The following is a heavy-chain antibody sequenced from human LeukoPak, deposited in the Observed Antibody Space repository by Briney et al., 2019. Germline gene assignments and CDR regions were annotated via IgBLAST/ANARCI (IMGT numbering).Heavy chain of an antibody. CDR1: GFTFSSYA. V-gene: IGHV3-23*01. D-gene: IGHD2-21*02. CDR2: ISGSGGNT. J-gene: IGHJ4*02. Sequence: GGSLRLSCAASGFTFSSYAMNWVRQAPGKGLEWVSAISGSGGNTYYADSVKGRFAISRDNSKNTVYLQMDSLKAEDTALYFCARSLLLVTAITHFDHWGQGILVTVPS. CDR3: ARSLLLVTAITHFDH.